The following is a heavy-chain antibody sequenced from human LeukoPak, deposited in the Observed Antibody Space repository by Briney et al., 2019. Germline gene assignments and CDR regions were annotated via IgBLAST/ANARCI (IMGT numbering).Heavy chain of an antibody. CDR3: ARADGYLLGY. CDR1: GFTFSSYS. V-gene: IGHV4-38-2*01. J-gene: IGHJ4*02. D-gene: IGHD5-24*01. Sequence: PGGSLRLSCAASGFTFSSYSMNWARQAPGKGLEWIGSIYYSGSTYYNPSLKSRVTISVDTSKNQFSLKLSSVTAADTAVYYCARADGYLLGYWGQGTLVTVSS. CDR2: IYYSGST.